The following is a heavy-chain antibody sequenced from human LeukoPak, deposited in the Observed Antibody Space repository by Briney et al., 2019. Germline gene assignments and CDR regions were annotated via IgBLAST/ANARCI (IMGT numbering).Heavy chain of an antibody. CDR1: GGSIGSYY. J-gene: IGHJ4*02. D-gene: IGHD1-26*01. CDR3: ARHGGTLDYFDY. V-gene: IGHV4-59*08. CDR2: ISYGGAT. Sequence: KPSETLSLTCTVSGGSIGSYYWSWIRQPPGKGLEWIGYISYGGATSYNPSLKRRVTISVDSPKNRFSLRLSSLTAADTALYYCARHGGTLDYFDYWGPGSLVTVSS.